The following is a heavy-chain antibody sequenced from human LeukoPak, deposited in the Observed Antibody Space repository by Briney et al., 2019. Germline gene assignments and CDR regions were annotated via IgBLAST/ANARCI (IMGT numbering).Heavy chain of an antibody. CDR1: GGTFSSYA. D-gene: IGHD6-19*01. V-gene: IGHV1-69*05. J-gene: IGHJ4*02. CDR2: IIPIFGTA. CDR3: ARVSRAVAGRYDY. Sequence: SVKVSYKASGGTFSSYAISWVRQAPGQGLEWMGGIIPIFGTANYARKFQGRVTITTDESTSTAYMELSSLRSEDTAVYYCARVSRAVAGRYDYWGQGTLVTVSS.